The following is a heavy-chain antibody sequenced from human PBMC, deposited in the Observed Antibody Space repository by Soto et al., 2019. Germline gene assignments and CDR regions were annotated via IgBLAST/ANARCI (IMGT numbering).Heavy chain of an antibody. J-gene: IGHJ1*01. V-gene: IGHV3-21*01. D-gene: IGHD6-13*01. CDR3: ARGEYRRYSISWYPNHTPEDFQH. CDR1: GFTFSSYS. Sequence: EVQLVESGGGLVKPGGSLRLSCAASGFTFSSYSMNWVRQAPGKGLEWVSSISSSSSYIYYADSVKGRFTISRDNAKNSLYLPMDSLRAEDTAVYYCARGEYRRYSISWYPNHTPEDFQHWGQGTLVTVSS. CDR2: ISSSSSYI.